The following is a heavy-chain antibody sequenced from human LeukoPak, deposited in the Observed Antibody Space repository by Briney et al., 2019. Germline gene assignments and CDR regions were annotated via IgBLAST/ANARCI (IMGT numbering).Heavy chain of an antibody. CDR2: IYHSGST. D-gene: IGHD6-19*01. CDR3: ARGQQWLGTDY. J-gene: IGHJ4*02. CDR1: GYSISSGRY. Sequence: SETLSLTCAVSGYSISSGRYWGWIRQPPGKGLEWIGSIYHSGSTYYNPSLKSRVTISVDTSKNQFSLKLSSVTAADTAVYYCARGQQWLGTDYWGQGTLVTVSS. V-gene: IGHV4-38-2*01.